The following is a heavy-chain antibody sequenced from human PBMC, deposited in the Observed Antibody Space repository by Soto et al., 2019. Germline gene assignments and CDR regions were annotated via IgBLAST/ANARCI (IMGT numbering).Heavy chain of an antibody. CDR2: ISAYNGNT. V-gene: IGHV1-18*01. J-gene: IGHJ4*02. D-gene: IGHD3-16*01. CDR1: GYTFTSYG. CDR3: ARVRILNYVFGSPLHAGFYYFAY. Sequence: GASVKVSCKASGYTFTSYGISWVRQAPGQGLEWMGWISAYNGNTNYAQKLQGRVTMTTDTSTSTAYMELRSLRSDDTAVYYCARVRILNYVFGSPLHAGFYYFAYGGKETLVTVPS.